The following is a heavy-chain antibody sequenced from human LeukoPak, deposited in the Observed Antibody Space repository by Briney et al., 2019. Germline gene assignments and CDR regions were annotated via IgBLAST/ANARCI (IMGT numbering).Heavy chain of an antibody. CDR1: GFTFSSYG. CDR3: AIAAAGYY. J-gene: IGHJ4*02. D-gene: IGHD6-13*01. Sequence: GRSLRLSCAASGFTFSSYGMHWVRQAPGKGLEWVAVISYDGSNKYYADSVKGRFTISRDNSKNTLYLQMNSLRAEDTAVYYCAIAAAGYYWGQGTLVTVSS. CDR2: ISYDGSNK. V-gene: IGHV3-30*03.